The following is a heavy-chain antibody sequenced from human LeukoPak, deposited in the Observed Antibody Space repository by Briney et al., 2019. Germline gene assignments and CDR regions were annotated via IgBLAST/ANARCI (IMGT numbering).Heavy chain of an antibody. CDR3: ARRAQYSSSWPFEYFQH. J-gene: IGHJ1*01. D-gene: IGHD6-13*01. CDR2: ISYDGSDK. CDR1: GFTFCSFA. V-gene: IGHV3-30-3*01. Sequence: PGGSLRLSCAASGFTFCSFAMHWVRQAPGKGLEWVAVISYDGSDKYYADSVKGRFTISRDNSKNTLYPQMNSLRAEDTAVYYCARRAQYSSSWPFEYFQHWGQGSLVTVSS.